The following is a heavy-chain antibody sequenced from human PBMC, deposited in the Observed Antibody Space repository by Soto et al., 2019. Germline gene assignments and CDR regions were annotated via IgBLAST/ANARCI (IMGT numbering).Heavy chain of an antibody. Sequence: ASVKVSCKTSGYTFTNYGISWVRQAPGQGLEWMGWLGAYNDYTNYAQKVQGRVTLTTDTSTNTAYMELWSLTSDDTAVYFCARASRPGELHQYDHWGQGTLVTVSS. J-gene: IGHJ4*02. CDR3: ARASRPGELHQYDH. V-gene: IGHV1-18*01. D-gene: IGHD1-7*01. CDR2: LGAYNDYT. CDR1: GYTFTNYG.